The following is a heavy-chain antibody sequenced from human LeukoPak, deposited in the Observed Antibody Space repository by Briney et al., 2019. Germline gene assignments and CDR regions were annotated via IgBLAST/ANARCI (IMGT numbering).Heavy chain of an antibody. D-gene: IGHD6-19*01. V-gene: IGHV4-30-2*01. CDR2: IYHSGST. J-gene: IGHJ4*02. Sequence: PSETLSLTCTVSGGSISSGGYYWSWIRQPPGKGLEWIGYIYHSGSTYYNPSLKSRVTISVDRSKNQFSLKLSSVTAADTAVYYCARGRREWLVKGTVAFDYWGQGTLVTVSS. CDR1: GGSISSGGYY. CDR3: ARGRREWLVKGTVAFDY.